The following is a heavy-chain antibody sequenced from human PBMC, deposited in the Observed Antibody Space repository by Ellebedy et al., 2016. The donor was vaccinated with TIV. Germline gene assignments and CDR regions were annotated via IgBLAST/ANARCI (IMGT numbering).Heavy chain of an antibody. CDR3: ARLLWFGELLFKDV. CDR1: GGSFSGYY. J-gene: IGHJ6*02. V-gene: IGHV4-34*01. CDR2: INHSGST. Sequence: MPSETLSLTCAVYGGSFSGYYWSWIRQPPGKGLEWIGEINHSGSTNYNPSLKSRVTISVDTSKNQFSLKLSSVTAADTAVYYCARLLWFGELLFKDVWGQGTTVTVSS. D-gene: IGHD3-10*01.